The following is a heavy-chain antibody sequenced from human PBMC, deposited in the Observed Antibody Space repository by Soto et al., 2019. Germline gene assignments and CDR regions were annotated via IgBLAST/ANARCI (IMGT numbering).Heavy chain of an antibody. CDR3: AKEVSLGSTVDLGY. J-gene: IGHJ4*02. CDR2: ISGSGGST. V-gene: IGHV3-23*01. Sequence: PSGSLRLSCAASGFTFSIFAMSWVRQSPGKGLEWVSTISGSGGSTYYADAVKGRFTISRDNSMGTLYLQMKSLRVEDTAIYYCAKEVSLGSTVDLGYWGQGALVTVSS. CDR1: GFTFSIFA. D-gene: IGHD7-27*01.